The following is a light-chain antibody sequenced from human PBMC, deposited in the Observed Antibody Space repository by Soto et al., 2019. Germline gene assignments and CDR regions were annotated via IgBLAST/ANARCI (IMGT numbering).Light chain of an antibody. J-gene: IGLJ1*01. CDR3: CSYAGGYTYV. Sequence: QSALTQPRSVSGSPGQSVTISCTGTSSDVGGYTFVSWYQQHPGKAPKVMIYDVTKRPSGVPDRFSGSKSGNTASLTISGLHAEDEAYYYCCSYAGGYTYVFGTGTKVTVL. V-gene: IGLV2-11*01. CDR2: DVT. CDR1: SSDVGGYTF.